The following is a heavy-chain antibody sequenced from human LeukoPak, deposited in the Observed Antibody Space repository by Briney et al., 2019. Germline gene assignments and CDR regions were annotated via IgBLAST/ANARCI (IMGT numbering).Heavy chain of an antibody. CDR2: IWYDGSNK. CDR1: GFTFSSYG. V-gene: IGHV3-33*01. CDR3: ARDLDGSGSYYGDAFDI. D-gene: IGHD3-10*01. Sequence: GGSLRLSCAASGFTFSSYGTHWVRQAPGKGLEWVAVIWYDGSNKYYADSVKGRFTISRDNSKNTLYLQMNSLRAEDTAVYYCARDLDGSGSYYGDAFDIWGQGTMVTVSS. J-gene: IGHJ3*02.